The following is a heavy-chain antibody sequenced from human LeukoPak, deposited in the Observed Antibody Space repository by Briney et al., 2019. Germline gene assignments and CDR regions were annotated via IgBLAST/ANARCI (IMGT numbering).Heavy chain of an antibody. J-gene: IGHJ6*02. Sequence: GESLKISCKGSGYSFTTYCLVWVRQLPGKGLEWMGIICPADSDTRYSPSFQGQVTIPADKSISTAYLQWSSLKASDTAMYYCAGMEVGDGMDVGGQGTTVTVSS. CDR2: ICPADSDT. CDR3: AGMEVGDGMDV. D-gene: IGHD1-1*01. CDR1: GYSFTTYC. V-gene: IGHV5-51*01.